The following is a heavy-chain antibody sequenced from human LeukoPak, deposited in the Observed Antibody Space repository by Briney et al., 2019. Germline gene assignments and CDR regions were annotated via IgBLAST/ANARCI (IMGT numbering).Heavy chain of an antibody. CDR3: ARHGVVVTPFDY. Sequence: PSETLSLTCTVSGGSISSGGYYWSWIRQPPGKGLEWIGSIYYSGSTYYNPSLKSQVTISVDTSTNQFSLKLTSVTAADTAVYYCARHGVVVTPFDYWGQGTLVTVSS. CDR1: GGSISSGGYY. J-gene: IGHJ4*02. D-gene: IGHD3-22*01. CDR2: IYYSGST. V-gene: IGHV4-39*01.